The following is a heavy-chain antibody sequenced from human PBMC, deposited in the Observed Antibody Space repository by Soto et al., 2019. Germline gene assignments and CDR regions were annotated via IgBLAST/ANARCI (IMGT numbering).Heavy chain of an antibody. CDR3: ASTVGTSHDAFDI. V-gene: IGHV3-7*01. CDR1: GFTFRDYW. Sequence: EVHLVESGGGLVQPGGSLRLSCAASGFTFRDYWMTWVRQAPGKGLEWVANIKTDGSEEIYVDSVRGRFTISRDNAKNSLYLQMNSLRADDTAVYYCASTVGTSHDAFDIWGQGTMVTVSS. CDR2: IKTDGSEE. J-gene: IGHJ3*02. D-gene: IGHD1-26*01.